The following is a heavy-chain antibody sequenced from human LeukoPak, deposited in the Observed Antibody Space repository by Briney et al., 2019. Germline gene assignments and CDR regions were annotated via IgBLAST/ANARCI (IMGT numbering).Heavy chain of an antibody. V-gene: IGHV3-74*01. CDR1: GFTFSSYW. D-gene: IGHD3-16*01. CDR2: INSDGSST. J-gene: IGHJ4*02. Sequence: GGSLRLSRAASGFTFSSYWMHWVRQAPGKGLVWVSRINSDGSSTSYADSVKDRFTISRDNAKNTLYLQMNSLRAEDTAVYYCARDRRLAVATLGVWGQGTLVTVSS. CDR3: ARDRRLAVATLGV.